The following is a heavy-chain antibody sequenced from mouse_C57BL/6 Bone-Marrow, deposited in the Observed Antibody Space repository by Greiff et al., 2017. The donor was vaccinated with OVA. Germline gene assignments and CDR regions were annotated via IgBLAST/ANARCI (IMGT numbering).Heavy chain of an antibody. CDR1: GYTFTSYG. V-gene: IGHV1-81*01. CDR2: IYPRSGNT. J-gene: IGHJ1*03. D-gene: IGHD1-1*01. Sequence: QVQLQQSGAELARPGASVKLSCKASGYTFTSYGISWVKQRTGQGLEWIGEIYPRSGNTYYNEKLKGKATLTADKSSSTAYMELRSLTSVDSAVYFCEVYYYGPWYFDVWGTGTTVTVSS. CDR3: EVYYYGPWYFDV.